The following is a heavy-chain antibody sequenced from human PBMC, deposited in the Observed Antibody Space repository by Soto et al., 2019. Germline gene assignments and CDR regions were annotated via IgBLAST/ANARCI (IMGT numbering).Heavy chain of an antibody. J-gene: IGHJ6*02. D-gene: IGHD4-17*01. CDR2: IYYSGST. CDR1: GGSISSYY. CDR3: ARATTTVTTFGMDV. V-gene: IGHV4-59*01. Sequence: PSETLSLTCTVSGGSISSYYWSWIRQPPGKGLEWIGYIYYSGSTNYNPSLKSRVTISVDTSKNQFSLKLSSVTAADTAVYYCARATTTVTTFGMDVWGQGTTVTVSS.